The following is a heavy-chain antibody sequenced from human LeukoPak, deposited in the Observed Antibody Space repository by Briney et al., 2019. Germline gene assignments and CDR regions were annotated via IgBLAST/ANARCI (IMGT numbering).Heavy chain of an antibody. V-gene: IGHV3-53*01. CDR3: ARGKEYYYDSSGYYYFDY. CDR2: IYSGGRT. CDR1: GFTVSSNY. J-gene: IGHJ4*02. D-gene: IGHD3-22*01. Sequence: GGSLRLSCAASGFTVSSNYMSWVRQAPGKGLEWVSVIYSGGRTYYADSVKGRFTISRDNSRNTLYLQMNSLRAEDTAVYYCARGKEYYYDSSGYYYFDYWGQGTLVIVSS.